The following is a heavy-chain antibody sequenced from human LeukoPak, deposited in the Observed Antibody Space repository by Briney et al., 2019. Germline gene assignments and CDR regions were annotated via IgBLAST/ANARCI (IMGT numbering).Heavy chain of an antibody. CDR2: ISAYNGDT. CDR1: GYTFISYG. D-gene: IGHD2-2*01. J-gene: IGHJ6*02. CDR3: AAPSSTTYYYGMDV. V-gene: IGHV1-18*01. Sequence: ASVNVSCKASGYTFISYGISWVRQAPGQGLEWMGWISAYNGDTNYAQKLQGRVTMTTDTSTSTAYMELRSLRSDDTAVYYCAAPSSTTYYYGMDVWGQGTTVTVSS.